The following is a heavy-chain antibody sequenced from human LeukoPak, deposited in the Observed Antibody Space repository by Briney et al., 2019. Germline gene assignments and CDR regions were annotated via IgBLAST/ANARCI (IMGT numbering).Heavy chain of an antibody. D-gene: IGHD4/OR15-4a*01. Sequence: PSETLSLTCAVYGGSFSGYYWSWIRQPPGKGLEWIEEINHSGSTNYNPSLKSRVTISVDTSKNQFSLKLSSVTAADTAVYYCARSQLTDFDYWGQGTLVTVSS. CDR3: ARSQLTDFDY. J-gene: IGHJ4*02. V-gene: IGHV4-34*01. CDR2: INHSGST. CDR1: GGSFSGYY.